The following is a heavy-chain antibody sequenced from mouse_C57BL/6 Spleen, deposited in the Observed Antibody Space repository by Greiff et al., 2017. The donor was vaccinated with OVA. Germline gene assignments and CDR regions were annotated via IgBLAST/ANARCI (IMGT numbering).Heavy chain of an antibody. V-gene: IGHV1-55*01. CDR2: IYPGSGST. CDR1: GYTFTSYW. Sequence: QVQLQQPGAELVKPGASVKMSCKASGYTFTSYWITWGKQRPGQGLGGIGDIYPGSGSTNYNEKFKSKATLTVDTSSSTAYMQLSSLTSEDSAVYYCARGDWDVDYYAMDYWGQGTSVTVSS. CDR3: ARGDWDVDYYAMDY. D-gene: IGHD4-1*01. J-gene: IGHJ4*01.